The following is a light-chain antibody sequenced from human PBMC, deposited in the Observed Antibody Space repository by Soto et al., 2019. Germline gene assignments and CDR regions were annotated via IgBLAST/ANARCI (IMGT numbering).Light chain of an antibody. CDR1: SSEVGGYNY. J-gene: IGLJ1*01. V-gene: IGLV2-14*01. CDR2: DVR. Sequence: QSVLTLPASVSGSPGQSITISCTGTSSEVGGYNYVSWYQQHPGKAPKLMIYDVRNRASGASNRFSGCKSGNTASLTISGLQAEDEADYYCTSYTSSSTLYVFGTGTKVTVL. CDR3: TSYTSSSTLYV.